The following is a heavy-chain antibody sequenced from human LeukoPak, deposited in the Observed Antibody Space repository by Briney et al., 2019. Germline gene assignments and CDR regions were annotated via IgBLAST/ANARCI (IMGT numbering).Heavy chain of an antibody. Sequence: GGSLRLSCAASGFTFSSYAMSWVRQAPGKALEWVSAISGSGGSTYYADSVKGRFTISRDNSKNTLYLQMSSLRAEDTAVYYCAKHGSSAVNNWFDPWGQGTLVTVSS. CDR2: ISGSGGST. CDR3: AKHGSSAVNNWFDP. D-gene: IGHD5-24*01. J-gene: IGHJ5*02. V-gene: IGHV3-23*01. CDR1: GFTFSSYA.